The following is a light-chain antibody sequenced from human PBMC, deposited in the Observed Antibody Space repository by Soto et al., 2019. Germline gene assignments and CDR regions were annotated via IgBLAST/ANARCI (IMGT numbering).Light chain of an antibody. CDR1: SSNIGSNY. Sequence: QLVLTQPPSASGTPGQRVTISCSGSSSNIGSNYVYWYQQLPGTAPKLLIYRNNQRPSGVPDRFSGSKSGTSASLAISGLRSEDEADYYCATWDDSLTGVVCGGGTKVTVL. CDR3: ATWDDSLTGVV. V-gene: IGLV1-47*01. J-gene: IGLJ2*01. CDR2: RNN.